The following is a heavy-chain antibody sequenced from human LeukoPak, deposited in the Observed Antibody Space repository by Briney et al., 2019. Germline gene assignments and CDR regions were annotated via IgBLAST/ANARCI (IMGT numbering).Heavy chain of an antibody. CDR1: GYTFTSYA. V-gene: IGHV7-4-1*02. CDR3: ARVRLRLGELSPDDAFDI. Sequence: GASMKVSCKASGYTFTSYAMNWVRQAPGQGLEWMGWINTNTGNPTYAQGFTGRFVFSLDTSVSTAYLQISSLKAEDTAVYYCARVRLRLGELSPDDAFDIWGQGTMVTVSS. CDR2: INTNTGNP. J-gene: IGHJ3*02. D-gene: IGHD3-16*02.